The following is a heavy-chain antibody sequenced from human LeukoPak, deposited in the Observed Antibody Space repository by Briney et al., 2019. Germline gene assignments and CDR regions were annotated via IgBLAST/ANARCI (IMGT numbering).Heavy chain of an antibody. CDR3: ARIQDYGNSDF. Sequence: ASVKVSCKASGYSFNSHYIHWVRQAPGQGLEWMGIMKLIDGRTYYAQKFRGRVTMTRDTSTSTVYMELSSLRSEDTALYYCARIQDYGNSDFWGQGTLVTVSS. CDR1: GYSFNSHY. CDR2: MKLIDGRT. J-gene: IGHJ4*02. V-gene: IGHV1-46*02. D-gene: IGHD4/OR15-4a*01.